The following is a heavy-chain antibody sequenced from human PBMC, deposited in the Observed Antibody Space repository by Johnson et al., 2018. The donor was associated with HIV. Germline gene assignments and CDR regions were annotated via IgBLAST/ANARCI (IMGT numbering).Heavy chain of an antibody. J-gene: IGHJ3*02. CDR3: AKDLEGHDVFDI. V-gene: IGHV3-66*01. CDR2: IYSGGST. CDR1: GFTVSSNY. Sequence: MQLVESGGGLVKPGGSLRVSCAASGFTVSSNYMSWVRQAPGKGLEWVSVIYSGGSTYYADSVKGRFTISRDNSKNMLFLQMSSMRAEDTAVYYCAKDLEGHDVFDIWGQGTAVTVSS. D-gene: IGHD3-3*01.